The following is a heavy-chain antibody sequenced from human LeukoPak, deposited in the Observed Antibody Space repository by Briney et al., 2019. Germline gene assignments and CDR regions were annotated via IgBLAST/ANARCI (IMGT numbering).Heavy chain of an antibody. V-gene: IGHV5-51*01. CDR3: ARQDTAMVLDAFDI. CDR1: GYSFTSYW. Sequence: GESLKISCKGSGYSFTSYWIGWVRQMPGKGLEWMGIIYPGDSDTRYSPSVQGRVTISADKSIVTAYLQWSSLKASDTAMYYCARQDTAMVLDAFDIWGQGTMVTVSS. CDR2: IYPGDSDT. J-gene: IGHJ3*02. D-gene: IGHD5-18*01.